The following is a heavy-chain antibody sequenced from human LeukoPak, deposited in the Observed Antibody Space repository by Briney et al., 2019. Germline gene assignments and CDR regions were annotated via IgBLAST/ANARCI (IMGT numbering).Heavy chain of an antibody. V-gene: IGHV3-23*01. CDR1: GFTFSSYA. CDR2: ISDSGGST. J-gene: IGHJ3*02. CDR3: AKDLVIVVVPAAIVSDAFDI. Sequence: GGSLRLSCAASGFTFSSYAMSWVRQAPGKGLEWVSAISDSGGSTYYADSVKGRFTISRDSSKNTLYLQMNSLRAEDTAVYYCAKDLVIVVVPAAIVSDAFDIWGQGTMVTVSS. D-gene: IGHD2-2*02.